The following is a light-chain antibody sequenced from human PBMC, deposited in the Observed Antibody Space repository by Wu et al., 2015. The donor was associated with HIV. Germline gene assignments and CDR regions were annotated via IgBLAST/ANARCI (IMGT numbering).Light chain of an antibody. J-gene: IGKJ5*01. CDR2: GAS. CDR1: QSVSSY. CDR3: QQRGNWPLT. Sequence: EIVLTQSPATLSLSPGERATLSCRASQSVSSYLGWYQQKPGQAPRLLIYGASNRATGIPARFSGGGSGTDFTLTISSLEPEDFALYYCQQRGNWPLTFGQGTRLEIK. V-gene: IGKV3-11*01.